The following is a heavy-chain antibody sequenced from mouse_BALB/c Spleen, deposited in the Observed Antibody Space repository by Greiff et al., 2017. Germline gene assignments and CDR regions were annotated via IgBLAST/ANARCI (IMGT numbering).Heavy chain of an antibody. CDR2: INPSTGYT. J-gene: IGHJ4*01. CDR3: ARGGLRGAMDY. V-gene: IGHV1-7*01. D-gene: IGHD1-1*01. Sequence: VQLQQSGAELAKPGASVKMSCKASGYTFTSYWMHWVKQRPGQGLEWIGYINPSTGYTEYNQKFKDKATLTADKSSSTAYMQLSSLTSEDSAVYYCARGGLRGAMDYWGQGTSVTVSS. CDR1: GYTFTSYW.